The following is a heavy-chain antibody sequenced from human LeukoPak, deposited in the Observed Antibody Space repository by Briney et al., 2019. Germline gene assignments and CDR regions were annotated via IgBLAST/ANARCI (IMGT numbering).Heavy chain of an antibody. CDR3: VRDSAAAGTFIDY. Sequence: TGGSLRLSCAASGLTFSTYAMNWVRQAPGKGLEWVAVIWYDGSNKYYADSVKGRFTISRDNSKNTLYLQMNSLRAEDTAVYYCVRDSAAAGTFIDYWGQGTLVTVSS. J-gene: IGHJ4*02. V-gene: IGHV3-33*08. D-gene: IGHD6-13*01. CDR1: GLTFSTYA. CDR2: IWYDGSNK.